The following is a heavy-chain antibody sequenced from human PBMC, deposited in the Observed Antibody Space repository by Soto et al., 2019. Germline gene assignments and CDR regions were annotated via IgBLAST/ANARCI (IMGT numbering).Heavy chain of an antibody. Sequence: PSETLSLTCTVSGGSISSGDYYWSWIRQPPGKGLEWIGYIYYSGSTYYNPSLKSRVTISVDTSKNQFSLKLSSVTAADTAVYYCARGGRYCSGGSCYSAYGMDVWGQGTTVPVSS. CDR2: IYYSGST. D-gene: IGHD2-15*01. CDR1: GGSISSGDYY. V-gene: IGHV4-30-4*01. J-gene: IGHJ6*02. CDR3: ARGGRYCSGGSCYSAYGMDV.